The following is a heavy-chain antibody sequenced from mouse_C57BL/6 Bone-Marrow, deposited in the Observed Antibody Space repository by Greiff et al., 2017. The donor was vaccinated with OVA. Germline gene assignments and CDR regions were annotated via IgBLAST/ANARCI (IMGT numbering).Heavy chain of an antibody. CDR2: ISSGGSYT. J-gene: IGHJ2*01. V-gene: IGHV5-6*02. CDR1: GFTFSSYG. Sequence: EVNVVESGGDLVKPGGSLKLSCAASGFTFSSYGMSWVRQTPDKRLEWVATISSGGSYTYYPDSVKGRFTISRDNAKNTLYLQMSSLKSEDTAVYYCARRDYSDYWGQGTTLTVSS. CDR3: ARRDYSDY.